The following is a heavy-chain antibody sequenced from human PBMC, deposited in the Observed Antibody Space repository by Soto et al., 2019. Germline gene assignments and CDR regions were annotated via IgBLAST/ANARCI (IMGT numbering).Heavy chain of an antibody. D-gene: IGHD6-13*01. Sequence: QVQLQQWGAGLMKPSETLSLTCAVYGGSFSGYYWSWIRQPPGKGLEWIGEINHSGSTNYNPSLKSRVTISVDTSKNQFSLKLSSVTAADTAVYYCARAAAAGTSTDFDYWGQGTLVTVSS. V-gene: IGHV4-34*01. CDR2: INHSGST. J-gene: IGHJ4*02. CDR1: GGSFSGYY. CDR3: ARAAAAGTSTDFDY.